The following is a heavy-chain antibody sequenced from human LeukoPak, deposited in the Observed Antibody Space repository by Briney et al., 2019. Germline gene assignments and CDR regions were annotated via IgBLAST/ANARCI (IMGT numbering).Heavy chain of an antibody. CDR2: ISYDGSNK. Sequence: GGSLRPSCAASGFTFSSYSMNWVRQAPGKGLEWVAVISYDGSNKYYADSVKGRFTISRDNSKNTLYLQMNSLRAEDTAVYYCARDHFGDLDYWGQGTLVTVSS. J-gene: IGHJ4*02. CDR3: ARDHFGDLDY. CDR1: GFTFSSYS. D-gene: IGHD4-17*01. V-gene: IGHV3-30*03.